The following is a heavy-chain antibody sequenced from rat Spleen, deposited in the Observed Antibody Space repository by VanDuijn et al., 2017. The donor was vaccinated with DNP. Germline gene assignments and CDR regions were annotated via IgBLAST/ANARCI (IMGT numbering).Heavy chain of an antibody. CDR3: ARLGALDY. D-gene: IGHD5-1*01. J-gene: IGHJ2*01. CDR2: ITPSGGGT. Sequence: EVQLVESGGGLVQPGDSLKLSCAASGFTFSEYDMAWVRQAPMKGLEWVASITPSGGGTFYRDSVKGRFTISRDNAKSTLYLQMGSLRSEDTATYYCARLGALDYWGQGVMVTVSS. CDR1: GFTFSEYD. V-gene: IGHV5S23*01.